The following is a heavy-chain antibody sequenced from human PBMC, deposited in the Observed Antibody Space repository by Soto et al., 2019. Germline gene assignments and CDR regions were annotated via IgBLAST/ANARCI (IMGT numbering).Heavy chain of an antibody. J-gene: IGHJ4*02. CDR2: ISWNSGSI. V-gene: IGHV3-9*01. D-gene: IGHD6-13*01. Sequence: EVQLVESGGGLVQPGRSLRLSCAASGFTFDDYAMHWVRQAPGKGLEWVSGISWNSGSIGYADSVKGRFTISRDNAKNSLYLHMNSLRAEDTALYYCAKDKYSSWYDGVDYWGQGTLVTVSS. CDR1: GFTFDDYA. CDR3: AKDKYSSWYDGVDY.